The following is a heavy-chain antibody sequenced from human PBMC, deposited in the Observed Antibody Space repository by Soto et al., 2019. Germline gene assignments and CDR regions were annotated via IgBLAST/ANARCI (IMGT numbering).Heavy chain of an antibody. CDR1: GYTFTSYD. D-gene: IGHD3-3*01. Sequence: QVQLVQSGAEVKKPGASVKVSCKASGYTFTSYDINWVRQATGQGLEWMGWMNPNSGNTGYAQKFQGRVTMTRNTSIITAYMELSSLRSVDTAVYYCARPRSGSYYYGMDVWGQGTAVTVSS. J-gene: IGHJ6*02. V-gene: IGHV1-8*01. CDR3: ARPRSGSYYYGMDV. CDR2: MNPNSGNT.